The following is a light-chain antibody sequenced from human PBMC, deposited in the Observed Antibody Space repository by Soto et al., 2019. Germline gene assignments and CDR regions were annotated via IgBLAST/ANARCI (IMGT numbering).Light chain of an antibody. CDR1: QGVSSY. Sequence: EIVLTQSPGTLSLSPGERATLSCRASQGVSSYLAWYQQKPGQAPRLLIYDASNRATGIPARFSGSGSGTDFTLTISRLEPEDFATHYCQQYNSYWTFGQGTKVDSK. CDR2: DAS. J-gene: IGKJ1*01. CDR3: QQYNSYWT. V-gene: IGKV3-11*01.